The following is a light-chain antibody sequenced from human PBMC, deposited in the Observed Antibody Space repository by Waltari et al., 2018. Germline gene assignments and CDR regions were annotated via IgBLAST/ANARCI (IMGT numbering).Light chain of an antibody. CDR3: QVWDITNDHRV. CDR2: FDT. CDR1: NIGSKS. Sequence: SYVLTQPPSVSVAPGKTARLTCGGNNIGSKSVHWYQQRSGQAPVLGMHFDTDRPSGIPDRVSGSNCGNTATRTSSRVEAGDEADYYCQVWDITNDHRVFGGGTKLTVL. J-gene: IGLJ3*02. V-gene: IGLV3-21*04.